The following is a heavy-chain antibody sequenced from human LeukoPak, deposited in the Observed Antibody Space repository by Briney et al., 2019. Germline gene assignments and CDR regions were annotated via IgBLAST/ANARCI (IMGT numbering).Heavy chain of an antibody. V-gene: IGHV3-23*01. Sequence: AVGSLRLSCAASKFSFSSYAMTWVREAPGKGLEWVSSIRASGRNTYYADSVKGRFIISRDNSKNMLYLQMSSLGVDDTAVYYCAKGSAGGYYESSGYYSDFWGQGTLLTVSS. CDR3: AKGSAGGYYESSGYYSDF. CDR1: KFSFSSYA. D-gene: IGHD3-22*01. CDR2: IRASGRNT. J-gene: IGHJ4*02.